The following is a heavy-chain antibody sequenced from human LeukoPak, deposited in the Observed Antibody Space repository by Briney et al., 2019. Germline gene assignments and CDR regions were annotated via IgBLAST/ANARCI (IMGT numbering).Heavy chain of an antibody. J-gene: IGHJ5*02. CDR1: GGSISSSSHY. Sequence: SETLSLTCTVSGGSISSSSHYWGWIRQPPGKGLEWIGSIYYSGSTYYNPSLKSRVTISVDTSKNQFSLKLSSVTAADTAVYYCARAHYDFWSGKVDNWFDPWGQGTLVTVSS. V-gene: IGHV4-39*07. CDR2: IYYSGST. D-gene: IGHD3-3*01. CDR3: ARAHYDFWSGKVDNWFDP.